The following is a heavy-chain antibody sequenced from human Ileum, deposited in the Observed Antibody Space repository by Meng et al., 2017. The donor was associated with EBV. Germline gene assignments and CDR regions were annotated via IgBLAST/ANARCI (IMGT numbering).Heavy chain of an antibody. V-gene: IGHV4-4*02. CDR3: ARADRVRFDY. Sequence: QGWGPGVGKPSGTLSLTCAVSGGSMGSTNWWSWVRQPPGKGLEWIGEIYHSGSTNYNPSLKSRVSISVDKSKNQFSLKLSSVTAADTAVYYCARADRVRFDYWGQGTLVTVSS. CDR2: IYHSGST. CDR1: GGSMGSTNW. J-gene: IGHJ4*02.